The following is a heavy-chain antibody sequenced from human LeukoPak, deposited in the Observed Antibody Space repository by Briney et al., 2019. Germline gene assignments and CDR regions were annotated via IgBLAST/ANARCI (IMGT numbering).Heavy chain of an antibody. V-gene: IGHV3-30*18. J-gene: IGHJ4*02. D-gene: IGHD2-2*01. CDR2: ISYDGSNK. Sequence: PGGSLRLSCAASGFTFSSYGMQWVRQAPGKGLEWVAVISYDGSNKYYADSVKGRFTISRDNSKNTLDLQMNTLRAEDTAVYYCAKTDCSSTSCYVLDYWGQGTLVTVSS. CDR1: GFTFSSYG. CDR3: AKTDCSSTSCYVLDY.